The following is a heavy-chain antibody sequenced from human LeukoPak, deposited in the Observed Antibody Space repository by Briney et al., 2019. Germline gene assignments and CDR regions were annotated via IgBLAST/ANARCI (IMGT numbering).Heavy chain of an antibody. D-gene: IGHD2-2*01. J-gene: IGHJ3*02. CDR1: GGSIGSSSYY. Sequence: SETLSLTCTVSGGSIGSSSYYWGWIRQPPGKGLEWIGSIYYSGSTYYNPSLKSRVTISVDTSKNQFSLKLSSVTAADTAVYYCARPTGGDIVVVPAAIPHDAFDIWGQGTMVTVSS. CDR3: ARPTGGDIVVVPAAIPHDAFDI. V-gene: IGHV4-39*01. CDR2: IYYSGST.